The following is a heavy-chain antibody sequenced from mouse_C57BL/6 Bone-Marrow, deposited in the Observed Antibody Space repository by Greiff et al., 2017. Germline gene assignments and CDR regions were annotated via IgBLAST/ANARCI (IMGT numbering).Heavy chain of an antibody. J-gene: IGHJ2*01. CDR1: GYTFTSYW. CDR3: ARNCGIDY. Sequence: QVQLQQPGAELVKPGASVKLSCKASGYTFTSYWMHWVQQSPGQGLEWIVMINPNSGSTYYNGKIKSKATLTVDNSSSTAYLQLSSLTSEDSAVYYCARNCGIDYGGQGTTLTVSA. CDR2: INPNSGST. V-gene: IGHV1-64*01. D-gene: IGHD4-1*01.